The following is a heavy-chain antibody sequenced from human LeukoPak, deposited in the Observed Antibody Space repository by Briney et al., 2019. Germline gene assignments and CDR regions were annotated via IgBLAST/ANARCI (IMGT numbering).Heavy chain of an antibody. Sequence: SVKVSCKASGGTFSSYPISWVRQAPGQRLEWMGGIIPIFGTVNYAQKFQSRVTITADESTSTAYMELSSLRSEDTAVYYCARGGWSYYYYYYDMDVWGKGTTVTVSS. CDR3: ARGGWSYYYYYYDMDV. D-gene: IGHD6-19*01. CDR2: IIPIFGTV. V-gene: IGHV1-69*13. CDR1: GGTFSSYP. J-gene: IGHJ6*03.